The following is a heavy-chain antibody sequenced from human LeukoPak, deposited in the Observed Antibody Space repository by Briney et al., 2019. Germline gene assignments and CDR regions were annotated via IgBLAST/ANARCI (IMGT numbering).Heavy chain of an antibody. Sequence: ASVKVSCKDSGNIFTGYYIHWVRQAPGQGLEWMGWINPNSGVTIYAQKFRGRVTMTRDTSISTAYMDLSGLKSDDTAVYYCTRDFSYKSFDYWGLGTLVTVSS. CDR2: INPNSGVT. D-gene: IGHD1-14*01. CDR3: TRDFSYKSFDY. CDR1: GNIFTGYY. V-gene: IGHV1-2*02. J-gene: IGHJ4*02.